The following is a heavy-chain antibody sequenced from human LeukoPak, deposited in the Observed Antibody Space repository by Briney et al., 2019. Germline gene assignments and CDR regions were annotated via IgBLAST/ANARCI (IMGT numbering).Heavy chain of an antibody. CDR3: AAGLPRFGESENDY. J-gene: IGHJ4*02. CDR1: GFAFSTYA. D-gene: IGHD3-10*01. CDR2: ISSEGGST. Sequence: GGSLRLSCAASGFAFSTYAMHWVRQAPGKGLEYVSAISSEGGSTDYANSVKGRFTISRDNSKDTLFLQMGSLRAGDTAVYYCAAGLPRFGESENDYWGQGTLVTVSS. V-gene: IGHV3-64*01.